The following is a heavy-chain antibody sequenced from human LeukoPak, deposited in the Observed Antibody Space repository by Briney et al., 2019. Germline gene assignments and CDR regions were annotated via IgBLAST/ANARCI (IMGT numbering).Heavy chain of an antibody. CDR2: INHSGST. Sequence: PSQTLSLTCAVSGGSISSGGYSWSWIRQPPGKGLEWIGEINHSGSTNYNPSLKSRVTISVDTSKNQFSLKLSSVTAADTAVYYCARGRGGGGYGDYVRRYYYYYGMDVWGQGTTVTVSS. J-gene: IGHJ6*02. D-gene: IGHD4-17*01. V-gene: IGHV4-30-2*01. CDR1: GGSISSGGYS. CDR3: ARGRGGGGYGDYVRRYYYYYGMDV.